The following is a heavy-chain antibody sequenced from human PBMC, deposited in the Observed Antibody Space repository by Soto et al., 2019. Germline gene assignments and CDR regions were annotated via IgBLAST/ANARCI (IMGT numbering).Heavy chain of an antibody. CDR3: AGGNALDV. J-gene: IGHJ6*02. Sequence: SETLSLTCTVSGGSISSGGYYWSWIRQLPGKGLEWMGYIYRSGNAYYNPSLESRLTISVDTSKNQFSLKLSSVTAADTAVYYCAGGNALDVWGQGTTVTVSS. CDR2: IYRSGNA. V-gene: IGHV4-31*03. CDR1: GGSISSGGYY.